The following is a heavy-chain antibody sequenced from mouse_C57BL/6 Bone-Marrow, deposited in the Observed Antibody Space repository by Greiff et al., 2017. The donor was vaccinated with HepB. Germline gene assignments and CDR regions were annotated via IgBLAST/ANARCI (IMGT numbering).Heavy chain of an antibody. CDR2: IDPENGDT. J-gene: IGHJ4*01. Sequence: VQLQQSGAELVRPGASVKLSCTASGFNIKDDYMHWVKQRPEQGLEWIGWIDPENGDTEYASKFQGKATITADTSSNTAYLQLSSLTSEDTAVYYCTTWSSDAMDYWGQGTSVTVSS. CDR3: TTWSSDAMDY. D-gene: IGHD1-1*01. V-gene: IGHV14-4*01. CDR1: GFNIKDDY.